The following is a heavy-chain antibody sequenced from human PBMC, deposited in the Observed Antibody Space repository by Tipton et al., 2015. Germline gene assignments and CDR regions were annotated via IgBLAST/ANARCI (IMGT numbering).Heavy chain of an antibody. J-gene: IGHJ4*02. D-gene: IGHD4-17*01. CDR1: GFTFTSYW. Sequence: SLRLSCAASGFTFTSYWMSWVRQAPGKGLEWVANINQDGSEKYYVDSVKGRFTISRDNAKNSLYLQMNSLRPEDTSVYYCTKVMDPSYGDYLDSWGQGTLVTVSS. CDR2: INQDGSEK. V-gene: IGHV3-7*01. CDR3: TKVMDPSYGDYLDS.